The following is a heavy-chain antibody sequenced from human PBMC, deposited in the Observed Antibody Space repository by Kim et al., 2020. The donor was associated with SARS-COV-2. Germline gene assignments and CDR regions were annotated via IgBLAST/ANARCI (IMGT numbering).Heavy chain of an antibody. J-gene: IGHJ4*02. CDR3: ARGEDSSGYLF. CDR1: GGSISSYY. V-gene: IGHV4-59*01. D-gene: IGHD3-22*01. CDR2: IYYSGST. Sequence: SETLSLTCTVSGGSISSYYWSWIRQPPGKGLEWIGYIYYSGSTNYNPSLKSRVTISVDTSKNQFSLKLSSVTAADTAVYYCARGEDSSGYLFWGQGTLVTVSS.